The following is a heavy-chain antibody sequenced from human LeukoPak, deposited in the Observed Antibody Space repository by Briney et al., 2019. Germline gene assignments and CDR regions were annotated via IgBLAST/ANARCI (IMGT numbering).Heavy chain of an antibody. J-gene: IGHJ3*02. D-gene: IGHD1-26*01. CDR3: ARDSGSYYRGGMHAFDI. Sequence: SETLSLTCTVSGGSISSYYWSWIRQPAGKGLEWIGRIYTSGSTNYNPSLKSRVTMSVDTSKNQFSLKLSSVTAADTAVYYCARDSGSYYRGGMHAFDIWGQGTMVTVSS. CDR2: IYTSGST. V-gene: IGHV4-4*07. CDR1: GGSISSYY.